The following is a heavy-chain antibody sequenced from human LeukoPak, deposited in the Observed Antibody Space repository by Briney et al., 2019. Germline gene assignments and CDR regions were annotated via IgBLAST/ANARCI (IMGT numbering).Heavy chain of an antibody. Sequence: SETLSLTCTVSGDSISSYYWSWLRQPAGKGLEWIGRIYTSGSTNYNPSLKSRVTMSVDTSKNQFSLKLSSVTAADTAVYYCARVGGYDSGYYYYYMDVWGKGTTVTISS. V-gene: IGHV4-4*07. CDR1: GDSISSYY. J-gene: IGHJ6*03. D-gene: IGHD5-12*01. CDR3: ARVGGYDSGYYYYYMDV. CDR2: IYTSGST.